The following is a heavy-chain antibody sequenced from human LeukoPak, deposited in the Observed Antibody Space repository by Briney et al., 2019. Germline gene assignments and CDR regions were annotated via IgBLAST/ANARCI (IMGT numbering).Heavy chain of an antibody. CDR3: VRDRGTYRPIDY. J-gene: IGHJ4*02. CDR1: GFTFSTYS. V-gene: IGHV3-21*04. Sequence: GGSLRLSCAASGFTFSTYSMNWVRQAPGKGLEWVSSINSSTTYIYYADSVKGRFTISRDNAQNSLYLQMNSLRAEDTAIYYCVRDRGTYRPIDYWGQGTLVTVSS. CDR2: INSSTTYI. D-gene: IGHD1-26*01.